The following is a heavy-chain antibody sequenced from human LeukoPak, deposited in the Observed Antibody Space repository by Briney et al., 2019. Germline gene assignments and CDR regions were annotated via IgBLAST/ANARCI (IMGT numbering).Heavy chain of an antibody. CDR3: ARQRGDAFDI. CDR2: NYYSVST. J-gene: IGHJ3*02. Sequence: SETLSLTCTVSGGPISTYYWSWIRQPPGKPLEWIGYNYYSVSTNYNPSLKSRVTISLDTSKTQVSLRLSSVTAADTAVYYCARQRGDAFDIWGQGTLVTVSP. CDR1: GGPISTYY. D-gene: IGHD3-10*01. V-gene: IGHV4-59*08.